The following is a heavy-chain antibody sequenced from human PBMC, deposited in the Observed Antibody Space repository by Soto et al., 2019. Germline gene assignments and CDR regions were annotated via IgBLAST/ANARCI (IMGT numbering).Heavy chain of an antibody. V-gene: IGHV4-59*11. CDR3: ARVRTGYFDY. J-gene: IGHJ4*02. D-gene: IGHD3-9*01. CDR1: GGAINDHY. CDR2: IYYNGNT. Sequence: PSETLSLTCTLSGGAINDHYWGFIRQPPGKGLEWIGYIYYNGNTNYNPSLESRVTISVDRSRNQFSLRLTSLTAADTAVYYCARVRTGYFDYWGQGALVTVSS.